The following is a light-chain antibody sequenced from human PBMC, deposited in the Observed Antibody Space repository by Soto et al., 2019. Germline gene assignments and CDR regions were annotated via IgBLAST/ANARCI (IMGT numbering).Light chain of an antibody. CDR1: QSIGSW. CDR3: QQYMSYS. CDR2: HAS. J-gene: IGKJ1*01. Sequence: DIQMTQSPSTLSSSVGGRVTITCRASQSIGSWLAWYQQKPGTAPKLLIYHASTLESGAPSRFSGRGSGTECTLTISSLQPDYCATYSCQQYMSYSFGQGTKVDIK. V-gene: IGKV1-5*01.